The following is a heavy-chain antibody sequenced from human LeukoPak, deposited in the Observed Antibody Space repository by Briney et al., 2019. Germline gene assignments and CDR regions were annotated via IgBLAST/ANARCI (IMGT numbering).Heavy chain of an antibody. J-gene: IGHJ4*02. V-gene: IGHV3-74*01. D-gene: IGHD1-26*01. CDR1: GFNLRTFW. CDR3: VSDSGLRSGGDS. CDR2: ISPDGSVT. Sequence: GGSLRLSCAAYGFNLRTFWIHWLRQGAGGRLVWVSRISPDGSVTTYTASVKGRFAISRDNAKNTLYLEMNSLRADDAAIYYCVSDSGLRSGGDSWGQGTPVTVSS.